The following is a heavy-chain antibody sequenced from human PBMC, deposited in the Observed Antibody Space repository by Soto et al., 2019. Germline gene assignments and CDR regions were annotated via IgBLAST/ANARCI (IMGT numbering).Heavy chain of an antibody. CDR1: GFTFNTYS. CDR2: ICGSGGNT. Sequence: EVQLLESGGGLVQPGGSLRLSCAASGFTFNTYSMSWVRQAPGKGLEWVSAICGSGGNTFYADSVKGRFTISRDNSKNTLYLQMNTLRAEDTAVYYCAREGVGSTGYFGYYGLDVWGQGTTVTVSS. CDR3: AREGVGSTGYFGYYGLDV. J-gene: IGHJ6*02. D-gene: IGHD3-9*01. V-gene: IGHV3-23*01.